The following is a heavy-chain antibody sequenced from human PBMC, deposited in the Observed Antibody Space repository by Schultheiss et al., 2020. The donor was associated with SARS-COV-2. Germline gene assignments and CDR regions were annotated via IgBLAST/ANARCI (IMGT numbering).Heavy chain of an antibody. CDR2: ISSSGSTI. D-gene: IGHD3-3*01. J-gene: IGHJ4*02. V-gene: IGHV3-48*03. CDR1: GFTFSSYE. Sequence: GGSLRLSCAASGFTFSSYEMNWVRQAPGKGLEWVSYISSSGSTIYYADSVKGRFTISRDNAKNSLYLQMNSLRAEDTAVYYCARFRFESLDYWGQGTLVTVSS. CDR3: ARFRFESLDY.